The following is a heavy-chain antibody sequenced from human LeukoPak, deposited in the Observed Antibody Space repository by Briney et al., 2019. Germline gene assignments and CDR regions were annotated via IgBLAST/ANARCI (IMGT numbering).Heavy chain of an antibody. CDR2: IYSGGST. CDR1: GFTVSSNY. V-gene: IGHV3-66*01. D-gene: IGHD6-13*01. CDR3: AREYYSSSWYTYYGMDV. Sequence: GGSLRLSCAASGFTVSSNYMSWVRQAPGKGLEWVSVIYSGGSTYYADSVKGRFTISRDNSKNTLYLQMNSLRAEDTAVYYCAREYYSSSWYTYYGMDVWGQGTLVTVSS. J-gene: IGHJ6*02.